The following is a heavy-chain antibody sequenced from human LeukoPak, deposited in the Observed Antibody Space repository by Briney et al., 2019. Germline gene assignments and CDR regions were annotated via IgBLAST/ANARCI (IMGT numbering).Heavy chain of an antibody. J-gene: IGHJ4*02. D-gene: IGHD2-2*01. CDR3: ARRVSTMTQFDY. CDR1: GASISSYY. CDR2: ISDSGST. V-gene: IGHV4-59*01. Sequence: SETLSLTCTVSGASISSYYWSWIRQPPGKGLEWIGYISDSGSTDYDPSLKSRVTISVDMSKNQFSLKLRSVTAADTAVYYCARRVSTMTQFDYWGQGTLVTVSS.